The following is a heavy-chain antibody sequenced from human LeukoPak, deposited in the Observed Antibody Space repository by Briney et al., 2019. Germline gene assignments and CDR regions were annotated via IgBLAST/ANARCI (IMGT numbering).Heavy chain of an antibody. CDR1: GGSFSGYY. V-gene: IGHV4-34*01. J-gene: IGHJ4*02. CDR3: VQMVRGVIY. CDR2: INHSGST. Sequence: SETLSLTCAVYGGSFSGYYWSWIRQPPGKGLEWIGEINHSGSTNYNPSLKSRVTISVDTSKNQFSLKLSSVTAADTAVYYCVQMVRGVIYWGQGTLVNVSS. D-gene: IGHD3-10*01.